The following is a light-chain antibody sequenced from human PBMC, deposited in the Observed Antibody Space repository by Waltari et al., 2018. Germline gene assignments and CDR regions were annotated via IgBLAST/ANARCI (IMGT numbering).Light chain of an antibody. CDR1: SSDVGNYNL. CDR2: EAT. Sequence: QSALTQPASVSGSPGQSITISCAGTSSDVGNYNLVSWYQQPAGEAPQLLIYEATKRPSGVSNRFSGSKSGNTASLTISGLQAEDEADYYCCSYASGSTFVFGGGTKLTVL. J-gene: IGLJ2*01. V-gene: IGLV2-23*02. CDR3: CSYASGSTFV.